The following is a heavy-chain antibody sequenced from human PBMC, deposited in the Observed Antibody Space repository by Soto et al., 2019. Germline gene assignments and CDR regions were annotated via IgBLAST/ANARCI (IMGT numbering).Heavy chain of an antibody. J-gene: IGHJ6*02. V-gene: IGHV1-2*04. CDR3: AIGGYCTNGVCSEGMYV. CDR2: INPNSGGT. Sequence: ASVKVSCKASGYTFTGYYMHWVRQAPGQGLEWMGWINPNSGGTNYAQKFQGWVTMTRDTSISTAYMELSRLRSDDTAVYYCAIGGYCTNGVCSEGMYVWGQGTTVTVSS. CDR1: GYTFTGYY. D-gene: IGHD2-8*01.